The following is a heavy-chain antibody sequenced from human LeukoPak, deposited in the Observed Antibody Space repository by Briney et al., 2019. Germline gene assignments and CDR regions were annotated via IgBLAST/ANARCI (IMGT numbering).Heavy chain of an antibody. CDR1: GGSSSGYY. J-gene: IGHJ4*02. V-gene: IGHV4-34*01. CDR2: INHSGST. CDR3: ARGLIVGESYL. Sequence: PSETLSLTCAVYGGSSSGYYWSWIRQPPGKGLEWIGEINHSGSTNYNPSLKSRVTISVDTSKNQFSLKLSSVTAADTAVYYCARGLIVGESYLRGQGTLVTVSS. D-gene: IGHD3-10*01.